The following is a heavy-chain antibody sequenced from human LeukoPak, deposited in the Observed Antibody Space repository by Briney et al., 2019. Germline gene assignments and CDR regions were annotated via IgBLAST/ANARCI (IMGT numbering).Heavy chain of an antibody. J-gene: IGHJ4*02. CDR2: IWYDGSNK. CDR3: ARETDSSGWSHFDN. V-gene: IGHV3-33*01. D-gene: IGHD6-19*01. Sequence: PGRSLRLSFAASGFTFSSYGMHWVRQAPGKGLEWVAVIWYDGSNKYYADSVKGRFTISRDNSKNTLYLQMNSLGAEDTAVYYCARETDSSGWSHFDNWGQGTLVTVSS. CDR1: GFTFSSYG.